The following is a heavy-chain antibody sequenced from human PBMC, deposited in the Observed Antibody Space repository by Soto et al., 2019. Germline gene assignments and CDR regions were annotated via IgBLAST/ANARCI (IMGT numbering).Heavy chain of an antibody. V-gene: IGHV3-30-3*01. CDR2: ISHDGVTK. CDR1: GSSFPNYP. D-gene: IGHD4-4*01. CDR3: VRGGYSSSWERLDP. J-gene: IGHJ5*02. Sequence: GGSLRLSCAASGSSFPNYPMHWVRQTPDKGLEWLAVISHDGVTKNSADSVKGRFSISRDNSRNRLYLDMNSLRTEDTAMYYCVRGGYSSSWERLDPWGQGTLVTVPQ.